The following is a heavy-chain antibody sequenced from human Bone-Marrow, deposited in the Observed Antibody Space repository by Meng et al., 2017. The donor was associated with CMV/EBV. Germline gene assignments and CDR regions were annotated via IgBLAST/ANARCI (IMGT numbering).Heavy chain of an antibody. CDR1: GLTVSRHW. J-gene: IGHJ4*02. V-gene: IGHV3-74*03. Sequence: SGLTVSRHWMRWVRQAPGKGLVWVSRIDSDGGSTTYADSVKGRFTISRDNAKNTLYLEMNSLGADDTAVYYCARVGGHYGNYVSFDYWGQGILVTVSS. D-gene: IGHD4-11*01. CDR2: IDSDGGST. CDR3: ARVGGHYGNYVSFDY.